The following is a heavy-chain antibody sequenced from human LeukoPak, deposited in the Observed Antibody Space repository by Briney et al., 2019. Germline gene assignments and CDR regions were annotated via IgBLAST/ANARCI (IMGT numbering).Heavy chain of an antibody. CDR2: IYSDGNT. Sequence: GGSLRLSCAASGFTVSSNYMSWVRQAPGKGLEWVSVIYSDGNTYYADSVKGRFTISRDNSKNTLYLQMNSLRAEDTAVYYCAKDPVAAAALPEYFQHWGQGTLVTVSS. CDR3: AKDPVAAAALPEYFQH. V-gene: IGHV3-66*01. J-gene: IGHJ1*01. CDR1: GFTVSSNY. D-gene: IGHD6-13*01.